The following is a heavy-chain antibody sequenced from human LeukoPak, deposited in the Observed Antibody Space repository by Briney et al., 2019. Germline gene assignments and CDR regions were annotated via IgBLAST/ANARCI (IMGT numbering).Heavy chain of an antibody. D-gene: IGHD5/OR15-5a*01. CDR2: ISGYSGNT. J-gene: IGHJ4*02. Sequence: ASVKVSCEASGYTFTNYGISLVRQAPGQGLEWMGWISGYSGNTKYAEKIQGRVTMTTDTSTSTTYMELRSLRSDDTAVYYCARDAVSTTTVGGIDYWGQGTLVTVSS. CDR3: ARDAVSTTTVGGIDY. V-gene: IGHV1-18*01. CDR1: GYTFTNYG.